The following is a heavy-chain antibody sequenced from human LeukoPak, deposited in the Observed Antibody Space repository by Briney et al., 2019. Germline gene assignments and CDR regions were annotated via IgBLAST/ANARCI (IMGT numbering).Heavy chain of an antibody. CDR2: ISGSGGST. D-gene: IGHD2-15*01. J-gene: IGHJ5*02. V-gene: IGHV3-23*01. CDR1: GFTFSSYA. CDR3: ARGGSVDWFDP. Sequence: AGGSLRLSCAASGFTFSSYAMSWVRQAPGKGLEWVSAISGSGGSTYYADSVKGRFTISRHNSKNTLYLQMNSLRAEDTAVYCCARGGSVDWFDPWGQGTLVTVSS.